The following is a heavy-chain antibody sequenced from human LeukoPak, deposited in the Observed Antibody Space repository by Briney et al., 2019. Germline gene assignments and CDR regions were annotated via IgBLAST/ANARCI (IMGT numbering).Heavy chain of an antibody. D-gene: IGHD3-9*01. V-gene: IGHV3-23*01. Sequence: GGSLRLSCAASGFTFSSYAMSWVRQAPGKGLEWVSAISGSGGSTYYADSVKGRFTISRDNSKNTLYLQMNSLRAEDTAVYYCAVNSHHYDILTGYQAPFFDYWGQGTLVTVSS. J-gene: IGHJ4*02. CDR1: GFTFSSYA. CDR2: ISGSGGST. CDR3: AVNSHHYDILTGYQAPFFDY.